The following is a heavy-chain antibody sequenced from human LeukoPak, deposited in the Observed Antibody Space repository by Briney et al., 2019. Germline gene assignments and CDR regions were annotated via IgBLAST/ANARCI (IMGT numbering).Heavy chain of an antibody. CDR1: GFTFSSYA. CDR2: ISYDGSNK. D-gene: IGHD2-2*01. V-gene: IGHV3-30-3*01. J-gene: IGHJ4*02. CDR3: ARFQPAAMGLDY. Sequence: GGSLRLSCAASGFTFSSYAMRWVRQAPGKGLEWVAVISYDGSNKYYAGSVKGRFTISRDNSKNTLYLQMNSLRAEDTAVYYCARFQPAAMGLDYWGQGTLVTVSS.